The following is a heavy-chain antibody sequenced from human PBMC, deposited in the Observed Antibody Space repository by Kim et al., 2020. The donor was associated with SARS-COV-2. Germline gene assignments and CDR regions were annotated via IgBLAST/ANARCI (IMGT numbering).Heavy chain of an antibody. CDR1: GYTFTSYG. J-gene: IGHJ5*02. CDR3: ARDRGGYCSGGSCYGYWFDP. CDR2: ISAYNGNT. Sequence: ASVKVSCKASGYTFTSYGISWVRQAPGQGLEWMGWISAYNGNTNYAQKLQGRVTMTTDTSTSTAYMELRSLRSDDTAVYYCARDRGGYCSGGSCYGYWFDPWGQGTLVTVSS. D-gene: IGHD2-15*01. V-gene: IGHV1-18*04.